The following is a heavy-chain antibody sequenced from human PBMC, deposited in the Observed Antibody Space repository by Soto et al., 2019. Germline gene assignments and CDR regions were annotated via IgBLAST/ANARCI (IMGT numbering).Heavy chain of an antibody. V-gene: IGHV1-69*06. D-gene: IGHD2-2*02. CDR3: ARVGYCSSTSCYKGDYYYYGMDV. Sequence: QVQLVQSGAEVKKPGSSVKVSCKASGGTFSGYAISWVRQAPGQGLEWMGGIIPIFGTANYAQKFQGRVTITADKSTSTAYMELSSLRSEDTAVYYCARVGYCSSTSCYKGDYYYYGMDVWGQGTTVTVSS. J-gene: IGHJ6*02. CDR2: IIPIFGTA. CDR1: GGTFSGYA.